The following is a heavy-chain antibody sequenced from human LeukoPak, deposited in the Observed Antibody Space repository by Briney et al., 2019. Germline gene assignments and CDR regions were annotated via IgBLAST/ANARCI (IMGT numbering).Heavy chain of an antibody. CDR2: IYPGDSDT. D-gene: IGHD3-10*01. J-gene: IGHJ5*02. CDR3: ARRGDREWFDP. V-gene: IGHV5-51*01. Sequence: GESLKISCKGSGYSFTNYWIGWVRQMPGKGLEWMGVIYPGDSDTRYSPSFQGQVTISADKSISTAFLQWSSLKASDTAMYYCARRGDREWFDPWGQGTLVTVSS. CDR1: GYSFTNYW.